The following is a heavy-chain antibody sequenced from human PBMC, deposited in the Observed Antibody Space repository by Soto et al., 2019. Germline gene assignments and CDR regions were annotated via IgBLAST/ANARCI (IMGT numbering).Heavy chain of an antibody. D-gene: IGHD6-6*01. Sequence: ASVKVSCKASGGTFSSYAISWVRQAPGQGLEWMGGIIPIFGTANYAQKFQGRVTITADESTSTAYMELSSLRSEDTAVYYCARDAEYSSSSGYYYYGMDVWGQGTTVTVPS. CDR1: GGTFSSYA. J-gene: IGHJ6*02. CDR2: IIPIFGTA. CDR3: ARDAEYSSSSGYYYYGMDV. V-gene: IGHV1-69*13.